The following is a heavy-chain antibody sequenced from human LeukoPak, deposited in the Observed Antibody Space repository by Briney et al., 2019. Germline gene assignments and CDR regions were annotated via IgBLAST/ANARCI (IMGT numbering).Heavy chain of an antibody. D-gene: IGHD1-26*01. CDR3: ARGVRGSYGTDL. CDR1: GFTFSSDS. Sequence: GGSLRLSCAASGFTFSSDSMHWVRQAPRQGLVWVSRINPAGSSTNYADSVKGRFTISRDNAMNTLYLHLNSLRAEDTAVYYCARGVRGSYGTDLWGQGTLVTVSS. V-gene: IGHV3-74*01. CDR2: INPAGSST. J-gene: IGHJ5*02.